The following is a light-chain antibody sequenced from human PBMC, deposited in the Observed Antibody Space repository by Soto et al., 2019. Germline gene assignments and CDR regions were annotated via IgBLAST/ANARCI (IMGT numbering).Light chain of an antibody. CDR1: SSNIETNT. J-gene: IGLJ2*01. CDR2: SND. V-gene: IGLV1-44*01. CDR3: AAWDDRLNGVV. Sequence: QSVLTQPPSASGTPGQRVTISCSGSSSNIETNTVNWYQQLPGTAPKLLIYSNDQRPSGVPDRFSGSKSGTSASLAISGLQSEDEADSSCAAWDDRLNGVVFGGGTKLTVL.